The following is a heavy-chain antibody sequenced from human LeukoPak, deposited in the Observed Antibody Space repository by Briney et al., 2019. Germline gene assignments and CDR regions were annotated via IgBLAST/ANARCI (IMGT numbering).Heavy chain of an antibody. CDR3: ARMGGYSGYATH. J-gene: IGHJ4*02. Sequence: SETLSLTCTVPGGSISTYYWSWIRQPPGKGLGWIVYIHYSGTTNYNPSLKNRVTISLDTSKNQFSLNLSSVTAADTAVYYCARMGGYSGYATHWGQGTRVTVSS. D-gene: IGHD5-12*01. V-gene: IGHV4-59*08. CDR2: IHYSGTT. CDR1: GGSISTYY.